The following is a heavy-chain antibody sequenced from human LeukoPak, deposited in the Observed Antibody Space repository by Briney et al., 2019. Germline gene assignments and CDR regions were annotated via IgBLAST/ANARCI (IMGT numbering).Heavy chain of an antibody. J-gene: IGHJ4*02. D-gene: IGHD6-19*01. V-gene: IGHV3-21*01. CDR3: AREVGSGWNYFDL. Sequence: GGSLRLSCAASGFTFSSFNMNWVRQTPGKGLQWVSSISSRQNDIQYADSLEGRFTISRDNAKNSLYLQMNSLRAEDTAVYFCAREVGSGWNYFDLWGQGTLVTVSS. CDR2: ISSRQNDI. CDR1: GFTFSSFN.